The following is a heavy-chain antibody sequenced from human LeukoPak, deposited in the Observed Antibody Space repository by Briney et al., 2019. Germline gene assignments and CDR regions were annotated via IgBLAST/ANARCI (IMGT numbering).Heavy chain of an antibody. V-gene: IGHV4-4*07. Sequence: SETLSLTCTVSGGSISSYYWSWIRQPAGKGLEWIGRIYTSGSTNYNPSLKSRVTMSVDTSKNQFSLKLSSVTAADTAVYYCARETSLAVRPHCYFDLWGRGTLVTVSS. D-gene: IGHD6-19*01. J-gene: IGHJ2*01. CDR3: ARETSLAVRPHCYFDL. CDR1: GGSISSYY. CDR2: IYTSGST.